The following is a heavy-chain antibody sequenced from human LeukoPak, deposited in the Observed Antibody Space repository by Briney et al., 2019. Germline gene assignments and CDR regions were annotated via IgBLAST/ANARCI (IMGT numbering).Heavy chain of an antibody. V-gene: IGHV3-23*01. CDR3: ARQGMSGYDSSPVYYYMDV. CDR2: ISSTGGTT. Sequence: GGTLRPSCAASGITFSSYGMNWVRQAPGKGLEWVSSISSTGGTTYYADSVKGRFTISRDNSKDTLYLQMNSLRAEDTAVYYCARQGMSGYDSSPVYYYMDVWGKGTTVSVSS. J-gene: IGHJ6*03. D-gene: IGHD5-12*01. CDR1: GITFSSYG.